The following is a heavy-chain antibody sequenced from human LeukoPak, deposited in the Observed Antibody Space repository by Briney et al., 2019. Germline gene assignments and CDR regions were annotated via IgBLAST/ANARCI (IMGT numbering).Heavy chain of an antibody. CDR3: AGRSAAHIYH. CDR1: GFTFSTYN. Sequence: KPGGSLRLSCAASGFTFSTYNMDWVRQAPGKGVEWVLSISSGSSYIYYADSVKGRFTISRENAKNSLYLKMNRQRAEEAAVYYSAGRSAAHIYHWGQGTLVTVSS. V-gene: IGHV3-21*01. J-gene: IGHJ4*02. CDR2: ISSGSSYI. D-gene: IGHD3-3*01.